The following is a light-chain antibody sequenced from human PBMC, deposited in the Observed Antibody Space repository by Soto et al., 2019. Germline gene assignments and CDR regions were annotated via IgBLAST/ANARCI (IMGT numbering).Light chain of an antibody. CDR3: AAWDDSLSGVV. J-gene: IGLJ2*01. CDR2: RNN. CDR1: SSNIGSNY. Sequence: QSVLTQPPSASGTPGQRDTISCSGSSSNIGSNYVYWYQQLPGTAPKLLIYRNNQRPSGVPDRFSGSKSGTSASLAISGLRSVDEADYYCAAWDDSLSGVVFGGGTKLTVL. V-gene: IGLV1-47*01.